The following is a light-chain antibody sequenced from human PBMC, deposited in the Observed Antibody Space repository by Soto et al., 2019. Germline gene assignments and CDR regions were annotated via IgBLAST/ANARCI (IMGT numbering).Light chain of an antibody. CDR1: QTIDSW. CDR2: KAS. CDR3: QQYHIYSGT. V-gene: IGKV1-5*03. Sequence: DIQMTQSPSTLSASVGDRVTITCWATQTIDSWLAWYQQRPGKPPNLLIYKASTLASGVPSRVSFSGSGTECTLTINRLQPDDFATYSCQQYHIYSGTFGEGTKMEIK. J-gene: IGKJ1*01.